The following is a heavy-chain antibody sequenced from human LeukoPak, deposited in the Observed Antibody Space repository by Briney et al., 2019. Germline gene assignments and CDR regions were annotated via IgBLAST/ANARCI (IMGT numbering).Heavy chain of an antibody. CDR1: GYTFTGYY. CDR3: ARVKMVRGVTFYFDY. V-gene: IGHV1-2*02. J-gene: IGHJ4*02. D-gene: IGHD3-10*01. Sequence: PVASVKVSCKASGYTFTGYYMHWVRQAPGQGLEWMGWINPNSGGTNYAQKFQGRVTMTRDTSISTAYMELSRLRSDDTAVYYCARVKMVRGVTFYFDYWGQGTLVTVSS. CDR2: INPNSGGT.